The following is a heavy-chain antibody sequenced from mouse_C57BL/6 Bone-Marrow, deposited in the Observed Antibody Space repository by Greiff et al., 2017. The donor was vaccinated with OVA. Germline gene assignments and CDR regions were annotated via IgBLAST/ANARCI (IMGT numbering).Heavy chain of an antibody. CDR3: AREGSSPLDY. CDR2: IYPGSGST. CDR1: GYTFTSYW. D-gene: IGHD1-1*01. V-gene: IGHV1-55*01. J-gene: IGHJ2*01. Sequence: QVQLQQPGAELVKPGASVKMSCKASGYTFTSYWITWVKQRPGQGLEWIGDIYPGSGSTNYNEKFKSKATLTVDTSSSTAYMQRSSLPSEDSAVYYCAREGSSPLDYWGQGTTLTVSS.